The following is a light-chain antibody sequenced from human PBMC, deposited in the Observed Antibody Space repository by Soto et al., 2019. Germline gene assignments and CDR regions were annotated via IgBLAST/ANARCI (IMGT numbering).Light chain of an antibody. CDR1: QSVLYSSNNKNY. CDR2: WAS. V-gene: IGKV4-1*01. CDR3: QQYYSTLT. Sequence: DIVMTQSPDSLAVSLGERATINCKSSQSVLYSSNNKNYLAWYQQKPGQPPKLLIYWASTRESGVPDRFSGSGSETDFTLTISSRQAEDVAVYYCQQYYSTLTFGGGTKVAIK. J-gene: IGKJ4*01.